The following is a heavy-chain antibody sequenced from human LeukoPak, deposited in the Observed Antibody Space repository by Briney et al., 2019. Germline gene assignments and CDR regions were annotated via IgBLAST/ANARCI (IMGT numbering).Heavy chain of an antibody. CDR2: INHSGST. CDR3: ARDLGITMVRGAPGRFDP. D-gene: IGHD3-10*01. Sequence: SETLSLTCAVYGGSFSGYYWSWIRQPPGKGLEWIGEINHSGSTNYNPSLKSRVTISVDTSKNQFSLKLSSVTAADTAVYYCARDLGITMVRGAPGRFDPWGQGTLVTVSS. CDR1: GGSFSGYY. J-gene: IGHJ5*02. V-gene: IGHV4-34*01.